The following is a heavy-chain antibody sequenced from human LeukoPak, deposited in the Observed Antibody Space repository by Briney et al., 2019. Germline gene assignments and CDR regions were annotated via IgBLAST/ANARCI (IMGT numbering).Heavy chain of an antibody. CDR2: IKQDGSEK. V-gene: IGHV3-7*05. CDR3: ARDFIVSYYDSSGFGY. D-gene: IGHD3-22*01. J-gene: IGHJ4*02. CDR1: GFTFSSYW. Sequence: GESLKISCAASGFTFSSYWMSWVRQAPGKGLEWVANIKQDGSEKYYVDSVKGRFTISRDNAKNSLYLQMNSLRAEDTAVYYCARDFIVSYYDSSGFGYWGQGTLVTVSS.